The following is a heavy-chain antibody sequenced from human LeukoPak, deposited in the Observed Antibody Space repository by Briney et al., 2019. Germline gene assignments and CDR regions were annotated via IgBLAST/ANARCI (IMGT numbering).Heavy chain of an antibody. V-gene: IGHV4-34*01. CDR1: GGSFSGCY. CDR3: ARGHYYYYGMDV. J-gene: IGHJ6*02. Sequence: PSETLSLTCAVYGGSFSGCYWSWIRQPPGKGLEWIGEINHSGSTNYNPSLKSRVTISVDTSKNQFSLKLSSVTAADTAVYYCARGHYYYYGMDVWGQGTMVTVSS. CDR2: INHSGST.